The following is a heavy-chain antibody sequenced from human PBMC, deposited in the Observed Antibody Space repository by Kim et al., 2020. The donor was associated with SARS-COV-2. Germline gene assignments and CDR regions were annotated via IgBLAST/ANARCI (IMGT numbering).Heavy chain of an antibody. J-gene: IGHJ5*02. CDR2: IKQDGSEK. D-gene: IGHD1-1*01. CDR1: GFTFSSYW. V-gene: IGHV3-7*01. Sequence: GGSLRLSCAASGFTFSSYWMSWVRQAPGKGLEWVAHIKQDGSEKYYVDSVKGRFTISRDNAKNSLYLQMNSLRAEDTAVYYCAREVGDLYNWNDKYGFDAWGQGTLVTVSS. CDR3: AREVGDLYNWNDKYGFDA.